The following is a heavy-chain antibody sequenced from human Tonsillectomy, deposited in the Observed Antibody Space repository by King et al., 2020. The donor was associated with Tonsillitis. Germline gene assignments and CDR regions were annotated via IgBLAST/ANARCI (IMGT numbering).Heavy chain of an antibody. CDR3: ARGRGDDYVWGSIDY. J-gene: IGHJ4*02. CDR1: GGTFSNYA. V-gene: IGHV1-69*12. D-gene: IGHD3-16*01. CDR2: TIPIFGTA. Sequence: QLVQSGAEVKKPGSSVRVSCKASGGTFSNYAISWVRQAPGQGLEWMGGTIPIFGTANYAQKFQGRVTITADESTSTAYMELSSLRSEDTAGYYCARGRGDDYVWGSIDYWGQGTLVTVSS.